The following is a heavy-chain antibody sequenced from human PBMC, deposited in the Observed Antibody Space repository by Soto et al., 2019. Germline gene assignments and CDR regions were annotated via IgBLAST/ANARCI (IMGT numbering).Heavy chain of an antibody. D-gene: IGHD5-18*01. CDR3: TRENIGNSDGLYDAFDI. Sequence: ASVKVSCKTSGYTFTDYYTHWVRQAPGQGLEWMGWMNPESGGAYFAQKFQGRVTLTRDTSIGTAYIEVNSLTSDDTAVYFCTRENIGNSDGLYDAFDIWGQGTTVTVSS. CDR1: GYTFTDYY. V-gene: IGHV1-2*02. CDR2: MNPESGGA. J-gene: IGHJ3*02.